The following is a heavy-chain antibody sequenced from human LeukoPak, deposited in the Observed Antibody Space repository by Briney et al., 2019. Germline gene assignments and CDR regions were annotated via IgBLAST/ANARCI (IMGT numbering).Heavy chain of an antibody. CDR3: ASLGN. D-gene: IGHD1-1*01. CDR1: GFTFNTYS. J-gene: IGHJ4*02. Sequence: PGGSMRLSCAASGFTFNTYSMIWVRQAPGKGLEWISSINHSGATIHYADSVRGRFTISRDNAKNSLYLQMNSLRADDTAVYYCASLGNWGQGTLVTVSS. CDR2: INHSGATI. V-gene: IGHV3-48*01.